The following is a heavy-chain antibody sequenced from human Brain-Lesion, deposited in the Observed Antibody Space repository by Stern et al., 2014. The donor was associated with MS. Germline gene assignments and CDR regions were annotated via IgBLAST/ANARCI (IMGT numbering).Heavy chain of an antibody. CDR2: FHPEDGET. CDR3: ATLSPGAGGNYYRHFDY. Sequence: QVPLVESGAEVKKPGASVKVSCKVSGYTLTELSMHWVRQAPRKGLEWMGGFHPEDGETIYAQKFQGRVTMTEDTSTDTAYMELSSLRSEDTAVYYCATLSPGAGGNYYRHFDYWGQGTLVTVSS. V-gene: IGHV1-24*01. J-gene: IGHJ4*02. CDR1: GYTLTELS. D-gene: IGHD1-26*01.